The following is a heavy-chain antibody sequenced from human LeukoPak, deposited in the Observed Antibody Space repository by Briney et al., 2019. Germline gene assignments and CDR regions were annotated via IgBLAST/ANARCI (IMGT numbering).Heavy chain of an antibody. D-gene: IGHD2-2*02. CDR3: ARIVVPAAIHDAFDI. CDR2: IYPGDSDT. Sequence: PGESLKISCKGSGYSFTSYWIGWGRQMPGKGLEWVGIIYPGDSDTRYSPSFQGQVTIAADKSISTAYLQWSSLKASDTAMYYCARIVVPAAIHDAFDIWGQGTMVTVSS. J-gene: IGHJ3*02. V-gene: IGHV5-51*03. CDR1: GYSFTSYW.